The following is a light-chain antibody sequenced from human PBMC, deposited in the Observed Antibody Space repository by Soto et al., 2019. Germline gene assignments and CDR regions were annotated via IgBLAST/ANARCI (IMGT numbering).Light chain of an antibody. J-gene: IGKJ1*01. CDR2: GAS. CDR3: QQYGSSGT. CDR1: QSVSSN. Sequence: EVVMTQSPTILSVSPGERATLSSRASQSVSSNLAWYQQKPGQAPRILIYGASNRATGIPDRFSGSGSGTDFTLTISRLEPEDFAVYYCQQYGSSGTFGQGTKVDIK. V-gene: IGKV3-20*01.